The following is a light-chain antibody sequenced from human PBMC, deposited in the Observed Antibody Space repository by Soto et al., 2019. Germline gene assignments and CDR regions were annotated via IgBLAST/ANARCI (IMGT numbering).Light chain of an antibody. CDR2: GAS. J-gene: IGKJ2*01. Sequence: EIVMAQSPATLSVSPGERATLSCRASQSVRANLAWYQQKPGQAPRLLIYGASTRATGIPARFSGSGSETEFTLTISSLQSEDFAVYYCQHYITWPHTFGQGTKLEIK. V-gene: IGKV3-15*01. CDR3: QHYITWPHT. CDR1: QSVRAN.